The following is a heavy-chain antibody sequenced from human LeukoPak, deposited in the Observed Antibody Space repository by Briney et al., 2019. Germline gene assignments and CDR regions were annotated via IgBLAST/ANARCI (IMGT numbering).Heavy chain of an antibody. CDR3: ARVVIGYYDSSGYYLDY. CDR2: INHSGST. Sequence: PSETLSLTCAVYGGSFSGYYWSWIRQPPGKGLEWIGEINHSGSTNYNPSLKSRVTISVDTSKNQFSLKLSSVTAADTAVYYCARVVIGYYDSSGYYLDYWGQGTLVTVSS. CDR1: GGSFSGYY. V-gene: IGHV4-34*01. D-gene: IGHD3-22*01. J-gene: IGHJ4*02.